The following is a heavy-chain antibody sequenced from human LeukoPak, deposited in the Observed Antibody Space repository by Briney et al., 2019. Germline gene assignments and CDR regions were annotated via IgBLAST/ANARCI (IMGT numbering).Heavy chain of an antibody. J-gene: IGHJ6*02. D-gene: IGHD6-19*01. Sequence: PSETLSLTCTVSGGSISSYYWSWIRQPAGKGLEWIGRIYTSGSTNYNPSLKSRVTISVDTSKNQFSLKLSSVTAADTAVYYCARVHRIGWLAVYYYYGMDVWGQGTTVTVSS. CDR2: IYTSGST. CDR1: GGSISSYY. V-gene: IGHV4-4*07. CDR3: ARVHRIGWLAVYYYYGMDV.